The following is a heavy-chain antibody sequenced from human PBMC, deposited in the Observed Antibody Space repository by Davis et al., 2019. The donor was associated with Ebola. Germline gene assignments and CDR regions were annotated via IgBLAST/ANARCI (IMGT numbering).Heavy chain of an antibody. CDR2: INPSGGTT. CDR3: ASPGIAAGAPRY. CDR1: AYTFNIYY. J-gene: IGHJ4*02. Sequence: AASVLVSCNASAYTFNIYYMYWVRQAPGQGLEWMGIINPSGGTTSYAQKFQGRVTMTRDTSTSTVYMELISLRSEDTAVYYCASPGIAAGAPRYWGQGTLVTVSS. D-gene: IGHD6-13*01. V-gene: IGHV1-46*02.